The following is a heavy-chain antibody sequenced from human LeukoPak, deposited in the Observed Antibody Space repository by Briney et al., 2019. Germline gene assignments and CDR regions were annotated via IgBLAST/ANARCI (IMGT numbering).Heavy chain of an antibody. Sequence: PSETLSLTCTVSGASISSSSCYWGWIRQPPGRGLECIGGIYYSGSTYYNPSLKSRVTISVDTSKSQFSLKLSSVTAADTAVYYCARHSRSVNYGSGSYTWDYWGQGTLVTVSS. J-gene: IGHJ4*02. CDR2: IYYSGST. D-gene: IGHD3-10*01. CDR1: GASISSSSCY. V-gene: IGHV4-39*01. CDR3: ARHSRSVNYGSGSYTWDY.